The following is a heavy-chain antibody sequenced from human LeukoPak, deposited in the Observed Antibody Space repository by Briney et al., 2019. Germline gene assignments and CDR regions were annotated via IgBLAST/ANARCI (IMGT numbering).Heavy chain of an antibody. V-gene: IGHV1-8*01. J-gene: IGHJ6*03. CDR1: GYTFTSYD. CDR3: AKDSMGYNYVGYYYYYMDV. Sequence: ASVKVSCKASGYTFTSYDINWVRQATGQGLEWMGWMNPNSGNTGYAQKFQGRVTMTRNTSISTAYMELSSLRSEDTAVYYCAKDSMGYNYVGYYYYYMDVWGKGTTVTVSS. D-gene: IGHD5-24*01. CDR2: MNPNSGNT.